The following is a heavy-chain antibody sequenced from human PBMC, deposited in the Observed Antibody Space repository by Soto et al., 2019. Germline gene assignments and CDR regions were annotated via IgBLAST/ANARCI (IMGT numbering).Heavy chain of an antibody. J-gene: IGHJ4*02. Sequence: QVQLQQWGAGLLKPPETLSLTCAVYGGSFSAYYWSWIRQPPGKGLEWIGEITHSGSTNYNPSLKSRVTISAHTSKNQFSLKVSSLTAADTAVYYCAKGKHPDYWGQGTLVTVSS. CDR2: ITHSGST. CDR1: GGSFSAYY. CDR3: AKGKHPDY. V-gene: IGHV4-34*01.